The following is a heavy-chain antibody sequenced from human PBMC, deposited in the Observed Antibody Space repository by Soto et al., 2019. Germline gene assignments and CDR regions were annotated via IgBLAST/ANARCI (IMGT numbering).Heavy chain of an antibody. J-gene: IGHJ5*02. CDR1: GYTFTSYG. CDR3: ARVVEDWNYFGTFDP. D-gene: IGHD1-7*01. V-gene: IGHV1-18*01. CDR2: ISAYNGNT. Sequence: GASVKVSCKASGYTFTSYGISWVRQAPGQGLEWMGWISAYNGNTNYAQKLQGRVTMTTDTSTSTAYMELRSLRSDDTAVYYCARVVEDWNYFGTFDPWGQGTLVTVSS.